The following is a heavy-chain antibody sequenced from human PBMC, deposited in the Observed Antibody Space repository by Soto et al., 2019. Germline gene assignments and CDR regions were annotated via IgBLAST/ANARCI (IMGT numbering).Heavy chain of an antibody. J-gene: IGHJ6*02. Sequence: GGSLRLSCAASGFPFSSYGMHWVRQAPGKGLEWVAVIWYDGSNKYYADSVKGRFTISRDNSKNTLYLQMNSLRAEDTAVYYCARDQHSSDYYYGMDVWGQGTTVTVSS. CDR1: GFPFSSYG. CDR3: ARDQHSSDYYYGMDV. CDR2: IWYDGSNK. D-gene: IGHD3-10*01. V-gene: IGHV3-33*01.